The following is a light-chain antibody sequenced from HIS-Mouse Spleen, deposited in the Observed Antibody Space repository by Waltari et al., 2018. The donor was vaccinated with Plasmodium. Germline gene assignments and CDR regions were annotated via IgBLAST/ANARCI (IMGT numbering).Light chain of an antibody. CDR1: QGISSA. Sequence: AIQLTQSPSSLSASVGDRVTITCRASQGISSALAWYQQKPGKAPKLLIYDASSLESGVPSRFSGSGSGTDFTLNISSLQPEDFATYYCQQFNSYPITFGGGTKVEIK. CDR3: QQFNSYPIT. CDR2: DAS. J-gene: IGKJ4*01. V-gene: IGKV1-13*02.